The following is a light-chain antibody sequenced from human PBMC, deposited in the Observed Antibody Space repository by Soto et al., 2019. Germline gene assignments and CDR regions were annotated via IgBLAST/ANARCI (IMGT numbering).Light chain of an antibody. Sequence: EIVLTQSPATLSLSPGARATLSCRANQSVSSYLAWYQQKPGQAPRVLIYDASNRATGIPARFSGSGSGTDFTLTISSLEPEEFAVYYCQKRSNWPRTVGQGTKVAI. V-gene: IGKV3-11*01. CDR3: QKRSNWPRT. CDR2: DAS. CDR1: QSVSSY. J-gene: IGKJ1*01.